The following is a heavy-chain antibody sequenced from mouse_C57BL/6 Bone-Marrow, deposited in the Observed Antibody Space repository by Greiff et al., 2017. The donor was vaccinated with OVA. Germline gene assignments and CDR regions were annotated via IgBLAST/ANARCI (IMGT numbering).Heavy chain of an antibody. CDR3: TISYGYDFDY. Sequence: QVQLKQSGAELVRPGASVTLSCKASGYTFTDYEMHWVKQTPVHGLEWIGAIDPETGGTAYNQKFKGKAILTADKSSSTAYMELRSLTSEDSAFYYCTISYGYDFDYWGQGTTLTVSS. V-gene: IGHV1-15*01. J-gene: IGHJ2*01. D-gene: IGHD2-2*01. CDR2: IDPETGGT. CDR1: GYTFTDYE.